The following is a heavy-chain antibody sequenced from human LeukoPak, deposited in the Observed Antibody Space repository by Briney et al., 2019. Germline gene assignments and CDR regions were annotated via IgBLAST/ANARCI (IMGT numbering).Heavy chain of an antibody. J-gene: IGHJ4*02. CDR2: VSSAGT. V-gene: IGHV3-23*01. CDR3: AREINWDGIFVSIDY. Sequence: GGSLRLSCAASGFAFSNYAMSWVRQAPGKGLDWVSAVSSAGTYYADSVKGRFAISRDNSKNTVYLQMNSLRAEDTAVYYCAREINWDGIFVSIDYWGQGTLVTVSS. D-gene: IGHD7-27*01. CDR1: GFAFSNYA.